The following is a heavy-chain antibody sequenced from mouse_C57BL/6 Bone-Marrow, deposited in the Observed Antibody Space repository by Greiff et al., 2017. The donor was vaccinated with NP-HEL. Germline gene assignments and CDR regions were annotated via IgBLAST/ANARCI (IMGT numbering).Heavy chain of an antibody. V-gene: IGHV14-4*01. J-gene: IGHJ4*01. CDR2: IDPENGDT. CDR1: GFNIKDDY. CDR3: TGDYYAMDY. Sequence: EVKLMESGAELVRPGASVKLSCTASGFNIKDDYMHWVKQRPEQGLEWIGWIDPENGDTEYASKFQGKATITADTSSNTAYLQLSSLTSEDTAVYYCTGDYYAMDYWGQGTSVTVSS.